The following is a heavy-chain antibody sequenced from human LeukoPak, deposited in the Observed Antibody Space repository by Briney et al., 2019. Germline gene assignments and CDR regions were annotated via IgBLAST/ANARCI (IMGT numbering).Heavy chain of an antibody. J-gene: IGHJ3*02. V-gene: IGHV4-59*08. Sequence: SSETLSLTCTVSGGSISSYYWSWIRQPPGKGLEWIGYIYYSGSTNYNPSLKSRVTISVDTSKNQFSLKLSSVTAADTAVYYCARHGAVGATRLGAFDIWGQGTMVTVSS. CDR3: ARHGAVGATRLGAFDI. CDR1: GGSISSYY. CDR2: IYYSGST. D-gene: IGHD1-26*01.